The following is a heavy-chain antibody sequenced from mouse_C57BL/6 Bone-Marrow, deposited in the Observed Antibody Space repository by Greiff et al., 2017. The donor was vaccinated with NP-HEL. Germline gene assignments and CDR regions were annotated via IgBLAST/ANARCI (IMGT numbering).Heavy chain of an antibody. CDR1: GFTFSDYY. J-gene: IGHJ2*01. CDR2: ISNGGGST. Sequence: EVHLVESGGGLVQPGGSLKLSCAASGFTFSDYYMYWVRQTPEKRLEWVAYISNGGGSTYYPDTVKGRFTISRDNAKNTLYLQMSRLKSEDTAMYYCARHGSRRAFDYWGQGTTLTVSS. CDR3: ARHGSRRAFDY. D-gene: IGHD3-1*01. V-gene: IGHV5-12*01.